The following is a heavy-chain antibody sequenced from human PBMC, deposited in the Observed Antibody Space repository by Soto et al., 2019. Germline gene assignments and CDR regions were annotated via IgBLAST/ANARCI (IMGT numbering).Heavy chain of an antibody. J-gene: IGHJ4*02. CDR1: GGSISSYY. Sequence: SETLSLTCTVSGGSISSYYWSWIRQPPGKGLEWIGYIYYSGSTNYNPSLKSRVTISVDTSKNQFSLKLSSVTAADTAVYYCARGQLRNYYDSSGPLFDYWGQGTLVTVSS. D-gene: IGHD3-22*01. V-gene: IGHV4-59*01. CDR3: ARGQLRNYYDSSGPLFDY. CDR2: IYYSGST.